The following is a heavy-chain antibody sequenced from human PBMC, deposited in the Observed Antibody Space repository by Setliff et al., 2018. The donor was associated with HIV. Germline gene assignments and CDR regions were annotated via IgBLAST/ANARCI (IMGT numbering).Heavy chain of an antibody. D-gene: IGHD3-9*01. V-gene: IGHV1-18*01. J-gene: IGHJ6*02. CDR3: ARDSGAVLRYFDWPFYYYYGMDV. Sequence: ASVKVSCKASGYTFSNYVMQWVRQAPGQGLEWMGWISAYNGNTNYAQKLQGRVTMTTDTSTSTAYMELRSLRSDDTAVYYCARDSGAVLRYFDWPFYYYYGMDVWGQGTTVTVSS. CDR1: GYTFSNYV. CDR2: ISAYNGNT.